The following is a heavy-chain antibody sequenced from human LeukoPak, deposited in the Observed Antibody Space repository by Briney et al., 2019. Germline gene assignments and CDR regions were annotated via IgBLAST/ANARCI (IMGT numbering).Heavy chain of an antibody. CDR3: AKVRYCGGDCYSNVDY. J-gene: IGHJ4*02. V-gene: IGHV3-23*01. CDR1: GFTFSSYA. CDR2: ISGSGGST. Sequence: PGGSLRLSCAASGFTFSSYAMSWVRQAPVKGLEWVSAISGSGGSTYYADSVKGRFTISRDNSKNTLYLQMNSLRAEDTAVYYCAKVRYCGGDCYSNVDYWGQGTLVTVSS. D-gene: IGHD2-21*02.